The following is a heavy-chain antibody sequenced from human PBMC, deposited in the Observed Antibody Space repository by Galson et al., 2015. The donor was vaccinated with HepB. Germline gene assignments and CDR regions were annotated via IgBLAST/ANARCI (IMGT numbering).Heavy chain of an antibody. CDR1: GFTFSNAW. J-gene: IGHJ6*02. Sequence: SLRLSCAASGFTFSNAWMSWVRQAPGKGLEWVGRIKSKTDGGTTDYAAPVKGRFTISRDDSKNTLYLQMNSLKTEDTAVYYCTTRGPRYYYDSSGYPQLDYYYGMDVWGQGTTVTVSS. V-gene: IGHV3-15*01. CDR2: IKSKTDGGTT. D-gene: IGHD3-22*01. CDR3: TTRGPRYYYDSSGYPQLDYYYGMDV.